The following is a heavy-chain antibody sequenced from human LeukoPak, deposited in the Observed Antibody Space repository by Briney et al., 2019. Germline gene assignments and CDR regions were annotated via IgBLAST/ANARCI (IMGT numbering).Heavy chain of an antibody. J-gene: IGHJ4*02. CDR1: GFTFSSYS. Sequence: GGSLRLSCAASGFTFSSYSMNWVRQAPGKGLEWVSAISGSGGSTYYADSVKGRFTISRDNSKNTLYLQMNSLRAEDTAVYYCAKVGRGYSYGVDYWGQGTLVTVSS. V-gene: IGHV3-23*01. CDR3: AKVGRGYSYGVDY. CDR2: ISGSGGST. D-gene: IGHD5-18*01.